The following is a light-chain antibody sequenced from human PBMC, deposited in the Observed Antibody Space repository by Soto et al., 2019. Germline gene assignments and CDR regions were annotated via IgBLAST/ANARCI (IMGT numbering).Light chain of an antibody. V-gene: IGKV3-11*01. CDR1: QSVSSY. J-gene: IGKJ4*01. CDR2: DTF. Sequence: EIVLTKSPATLSLSPGERATLSCRASQSVSSYLAWFQQRPGQAPRLLIYDTFNRATGIPPRFSGSGSGTDFTLTISSLEPEDFAVYYCQQRRNWPLTFGGGTTVEIK. CDR3: QQRRNWPLT.